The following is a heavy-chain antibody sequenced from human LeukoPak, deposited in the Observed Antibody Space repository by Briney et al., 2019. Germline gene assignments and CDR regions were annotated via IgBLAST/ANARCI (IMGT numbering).Heavy chain of an antibody. CDR3: ARDHSGWYPASYGMDV. CDR2: FYYSGST. V-gene: IGHV4-59*01. D-gene: IGHD6-19*01. J-gene: IGHJ6*02. Sequence: SETLSLTCTVSGGSISSYYWSWIRQPPGKGLEWIGYFYYSGSTNYNPSLKSRVTISVDTSKNQFSLKLSSVTAADTAVYYCARDHSGWYPASYGMDVWGQGTTVTVSS. CDR1: GGSISSYY.